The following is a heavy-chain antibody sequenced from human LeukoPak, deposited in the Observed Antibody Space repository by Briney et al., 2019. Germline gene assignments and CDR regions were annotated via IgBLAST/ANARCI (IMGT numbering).Heavy chain of an antibody. CDR3: AGALTTGYFDY. D-gene: IGHD4/OR15-4a*01. CDR2: INTNTGNP. V-gene: IGHV7-4-1*02. Sequence: ASVRVSCKASGYTFTSYAMNWVRQAPGQGLEWMGWINTNTGNPTYAQGFTGRFVFSLDTPVSTAYLQISSLKAEDTAVYYCAGALTTGYFDYWGQGTLVTVSS. CDR1: GYTFTSYA. J-gene: IGHJ4*02.